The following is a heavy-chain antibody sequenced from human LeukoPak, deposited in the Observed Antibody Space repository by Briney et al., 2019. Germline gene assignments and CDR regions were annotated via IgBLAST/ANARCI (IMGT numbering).Heavy chain of an antibody. V-gene: IGHV3-30*02. CDR3: AKDRTYGSGSYPTPADY. Sequence: GGSLRLSCAASGFTFSSYGMHWFRQAPGKGLEGVAFIRYDGSNKYYADSVKGRFTISRDNSKNTLYLQMNSLRAEDTAVYYCAKDRTYGSGSYPTPADYWGQGTLVTVSS. J-gene: IGHJ4*02. CDR2: IRYDGSNK. CDR1: GFTFSSYG. D-gene: IGHD3-10*01.